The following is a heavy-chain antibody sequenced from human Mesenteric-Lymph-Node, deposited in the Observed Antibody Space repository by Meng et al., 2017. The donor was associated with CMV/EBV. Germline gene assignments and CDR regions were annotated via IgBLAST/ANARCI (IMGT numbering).Heavy chain of an antibody. D-gene: IGHD3-3*01. J-gene: IGHJ4*02. CDR1: GGTFSSYV. Sequence: ASVKVSCKASGGTFSSYVINWVRQAPGQGLEWMGWVSGYSGNTNYAQILHDRVTMTTDTSTTTAYMELRSLRSDDTAVYYCARGAITVFGVVTPPYYFDYWGQGTLVTVSS. V-gene: IGHV1-18*01. CDR2: VSGYSGNT. CDR3: ARGAITVFGVVTPPYYFDY.